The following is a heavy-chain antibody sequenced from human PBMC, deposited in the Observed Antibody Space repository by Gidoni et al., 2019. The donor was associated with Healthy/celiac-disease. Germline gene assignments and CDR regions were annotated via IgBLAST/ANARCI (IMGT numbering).Heavy chain of an antibody. CDR2: IYYSEST. V-gene: IGHV4-39*01. CDR1: GGSISRSSYY. J-gene: IGHJ5*02. Sequence: QLQLQESGPGLAKPSETLPLTCPVPGGSISRSSYYWGWLRPPPGKGLEWIGSIYYSESTYYNPSLKSRVTISVDTSKNQFSLKLSSVTAADTAVYYCARHPLLWFGELSGVVWFDPWGQGTLVTVSS. CDR3: ARHPLLWFGELSGVVWFDP. D-gene: IGHD3-10*01.